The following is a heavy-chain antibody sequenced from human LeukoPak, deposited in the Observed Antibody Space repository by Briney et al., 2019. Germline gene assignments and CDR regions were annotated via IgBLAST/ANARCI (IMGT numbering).Heavy chain of an antibody. J-gene: IGHJ6*03. CDR2: MNPNSGNT. CDR3: ARGRRVVGTMAQGVRDYYYYMDV. Sequence: ASVKVSCKASGYTFTSYDINWVRQATGQGLEWMGWMNPNSGNTGYAQKFQGRVTMTRNTSISTAYMELSSLRAEDTAVYYCARGRRVVGTMAQGVRDYYYYMDVWGKGTTVTVSS. CDR1: GYTFTSYD. D-gene: IGHD3-10*01. V-gene: IGHV1-8*01.